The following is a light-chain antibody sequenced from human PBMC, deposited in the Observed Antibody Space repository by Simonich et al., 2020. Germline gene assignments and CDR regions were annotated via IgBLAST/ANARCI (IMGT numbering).Light chain of an antibody. J-gene: IGKJ2*01. CDR2: KAS. V-gene: IGKV1-5*03. CDR1: QRISSW. Sequence: DIQMTQSPSTLSASVGDRVTITCRASQRISSWLAWYQQKPGKAPKLLIYKASSLESGVPSRFSVSGSGTEFTLTISSLQPDDFATYYCQQYNSYPYTFGQGTKLEIK. CDR3: QQYNSYPYT.